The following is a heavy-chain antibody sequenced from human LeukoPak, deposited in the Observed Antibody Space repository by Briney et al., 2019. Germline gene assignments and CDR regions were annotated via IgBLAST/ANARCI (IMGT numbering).Heavy chain of an antibody. Sequence: PGGSLRLSCAASGFTFSSYAMSWVRQAPGKGLEWVSAISGSGGSTYYADSVKGRFTISRDNSKNTLYLQMNSLRAEDTAVYYCARGSTTPRITGTAADYWGQGTLVTVSS. CDR3: ARGSTTPRITGTAADY. V-gene: IGHV3-23*01. D-gene: IGHD1-7*01. J-gene: IGHJ4*02. CDR1: GFTFSSYA. CDR2: ISGSGGST.